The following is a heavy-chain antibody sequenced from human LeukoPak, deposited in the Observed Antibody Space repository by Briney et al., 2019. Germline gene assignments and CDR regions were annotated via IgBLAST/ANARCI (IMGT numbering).Heavy chain of an antibody. J-gene: IGHJ4*02. CDR3: ARGRYSSALGFDY. Sequence: MSGGSLRLSCAASGFTFSSFRMNWVRQAPGKGLEWVSSISGSSSDIYYADSVKGRFTISRDNSRNTLYLQMNSLRVEDTAVYYCARGRYSSALGFDYWGQGTLVTVSS. V-gene: IGHV3-21*01. CDR2: ISGSSSDI. CDR1: GFTFSSFR. D-gene: IGHD6-19*01.